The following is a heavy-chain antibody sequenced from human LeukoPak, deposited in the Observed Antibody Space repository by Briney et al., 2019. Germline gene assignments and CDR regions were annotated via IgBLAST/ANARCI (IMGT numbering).Heavy chain of an antibody. CDR2: IYSGGST. V-gene: IGHV3-53*01. CDR3: ASGSGSYRTPYYYMDV. J-gene: IGHJ6*03. D-gene: IGHD3-10*01. Sequence: GGSLRLSCVVSGFPFSNNPMSWVRQAPGKGLEWVSIIYSGGSTNYADSVKGRFTISRDNSKNTLYLQMNSLRAEDTAVYYCASGSGSYRTPYYYMDVWGKGTTVTVSS. CDR1: GFPFSNNP.